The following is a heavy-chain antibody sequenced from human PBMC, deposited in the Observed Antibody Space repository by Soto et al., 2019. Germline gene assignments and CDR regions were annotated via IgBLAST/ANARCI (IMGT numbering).Heavy chain of an antibody. D-gene: IGHD7-27*01. CDR1: GFTFSSYA. J-gene: IGHJ4*02. CDR2: ISYDGSNK. CDR3: ARDFAGEGRSAFDY. V-gene: IGHV3-30-3*01. Sequence: QVQLVESGGGVVQPGRSLRLSCAASGFTFSSYAMHWVRQAPGKGLEWVAVISYDGSNKYYADSVKGRFTISRDNSKNTVYLQMNSLRAEDTAVYYCARDFAGEGRSAFDYWGQGTLVTVSS.